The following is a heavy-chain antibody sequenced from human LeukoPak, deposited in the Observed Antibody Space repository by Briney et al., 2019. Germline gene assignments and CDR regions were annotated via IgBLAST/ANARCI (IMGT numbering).Heavy chain of an antibody. V-gene: IGHV4-61*02. CDR1: GGSISSGSYY. CDR2: IYTSGST. CDR3: ASGPTSSSWWGNFDY. J-gene: IGHJ4*02. Sequence: SETPSLTCTVSGGSISSGSYYWSWIRQPAGKGLEWIGRIYTSGSTNYNPSLKSRVTISVDTSKNQFSLKLSSVTAADTAVYYCASGPTSSSWWGNFDYWGQGTLVTVSS. D-gene: IGHD6-13*01.